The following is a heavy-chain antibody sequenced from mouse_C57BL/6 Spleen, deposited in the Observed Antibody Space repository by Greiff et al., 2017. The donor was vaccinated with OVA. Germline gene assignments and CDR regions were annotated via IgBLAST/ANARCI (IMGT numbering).Heavy chain of an antibody. Sequence: VQLQQSGPELVKPGASVKISCKASGYSFTDYNMNWVKQSHGKSLEWIGVINPNYGTTSYNQKFKGKATLTADKSSSTAYMQLSSLTSEDSAVYYCARNGLPGFFDYWGQGTTLTVSS. CDR2: INPNYGTT. CDR1: GYSFTDYN. V-gene: IGHV1-39*01. CDR3: ARNGLPGFFDY. J-gene: IGHJ2*01. D-gene: IGHD3-1*01.